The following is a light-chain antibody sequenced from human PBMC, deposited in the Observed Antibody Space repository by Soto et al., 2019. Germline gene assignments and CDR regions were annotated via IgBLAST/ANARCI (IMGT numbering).Light chain of an antibody. J-gene: IGKJ3*01. Sequence: DIPMTQSPSSLSASVGDSVTISCRASQSISRYLNWYQQKPGKAPKLLIFSASGLQSGVPSRFSGGGYGTEFTLTISSLQREDFATYYCQQRYSNPFTFGPGTQVEIK. CDR2: SAS. V-gene: IGKV1-39*01. CDR1: QSISRY. CDR3: QQRYSNPFT.